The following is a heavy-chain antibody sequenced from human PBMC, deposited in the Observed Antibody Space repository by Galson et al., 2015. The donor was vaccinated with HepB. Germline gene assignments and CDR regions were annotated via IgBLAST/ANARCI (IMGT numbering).Heavy chain of an antibody. J-gene: IGHJ6*03. CDR1: GFTFSSYA. D-gene: IGHD3-3*01. CDR2: ISGSGGST. CDR3: AKEALRFLEWPLYYYYYMDV. Sequence: SLRLSCAASGFTFSSYAMSWVRQAPGKGLEWVSAISGSGGSTYYADSVKGRFTISRDNSKNTLYLQMNSLRAEDTAVYYCAKEALRFLEWPLYYYYYMDVWGKGTTVTVSS. V-gene: IGHV3-23*01.